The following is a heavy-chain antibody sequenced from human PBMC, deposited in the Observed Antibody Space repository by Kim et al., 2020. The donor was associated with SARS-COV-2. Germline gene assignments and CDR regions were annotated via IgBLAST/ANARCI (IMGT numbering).Heavy chain of an antibody. Sequence: SDGSPIKYADSVNGRFTISRDSAKKSLSRQMTSLTPEDTAVYYCVREPANWGQGTLVTVSS. CDR3: VREPAN. V-gene: IGHV3-11*01. CDR2: SDGSPI. J-gene: IGHJ4*02.